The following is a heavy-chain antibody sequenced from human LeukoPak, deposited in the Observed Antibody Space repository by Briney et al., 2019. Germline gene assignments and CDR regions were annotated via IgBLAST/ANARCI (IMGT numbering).Heavy chain of an antibody. CDR1: GGSISSGGYY. D-gene: IGHD2-15*01. V-gene: IGHV4-31*03. J-gene: IGHJ3*02. CDR3: ARVVVVAATLAFDI. Sequence: PSQTLSLTCTVSGGSISSGGYYWSWIRQHPGKGLEWIGYIYYSGSTYYNPSLKSRVTISVDTSKNQFSLKLSSVTAADTAVYYCARVVVVAATLAFDIWGQGTMVTVSS. CDR2: IYYSGST.